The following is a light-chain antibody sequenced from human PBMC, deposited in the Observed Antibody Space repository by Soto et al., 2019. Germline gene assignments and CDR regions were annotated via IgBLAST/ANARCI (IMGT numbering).Light chain of an antibody. Sequence: EMVITQFPASIAAALGARATMNCNPSQRVFYSSNNKNYLAWYQQKPGQPPKLLIYWASTRESGVPARFSGSGSGTDFTLTISSLQAEDDAVYYCQQYYSTPPTFGQGTKVDIK. CDR3: QQYYSTPPT. J-gene: IGKJ1*01. V-gene: IGKV4-1*01. CDR2: WAS. CDR1: QRVFYSSNNKNY.